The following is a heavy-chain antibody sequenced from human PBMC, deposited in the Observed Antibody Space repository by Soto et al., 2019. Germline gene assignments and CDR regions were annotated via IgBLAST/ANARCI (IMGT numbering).Heavy chain of an antibody. J-gene: IGHJ5*02. V-gene: IGHV3-30*03. CDR3: ARISRYCSGGDCHA. Sequence: GGSLRLSCAASGVSFNSYDMHWVRQAPGKGPDWVAIITYDGSNTYYSDPVRGRFTISRDNPKDTLYLQMHSLRSEDTAIYYCARISRYCSGGDCHAWGQGTQVTVSS. CDR1: GVSFNSYD. D-gene: IGHD2-15*01. CDR2: ITYDGSNT.